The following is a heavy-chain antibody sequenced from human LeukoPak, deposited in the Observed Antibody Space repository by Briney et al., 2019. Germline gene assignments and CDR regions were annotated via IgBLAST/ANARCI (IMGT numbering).Heavy chain of an antibody. CDR2: IYYSGST. J-gene: IGHJ5*02. CDR3: ARGPYYYDSSGYLDWFDP. V-gene: IGHV4-59*12. Sequence: SETLSLTCTVPGGSISSYYWSWIRQPPGKGLEWIGDIYYSGSTNYNPSLKSRVTISVDTSKNQFSLKLSSVTAADTAVYYCARGPYYYDSSGYLDWFDPWGQGTLVTVSS. D-gene: IGHD3-22*01. CDR1: GGSISSYY.